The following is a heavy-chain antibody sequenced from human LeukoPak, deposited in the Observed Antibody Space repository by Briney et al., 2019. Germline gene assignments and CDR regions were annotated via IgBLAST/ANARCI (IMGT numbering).Heavy chain of an antibody. CDR1: GFTFSSYA. CDR2: MSYDGSNK. D-gene: IGHD2-21*02. J-gene: IGHJ4*02. CDR3: ARDGDSDYISSYYFDY. V-gene: IGHV3-30*04. Sequence: GGSLRLSCAASGFTFSSYAMHWVRQAPGKGLEWVAVMSYDGSNKYYADSVKGRFTISRDNSKNTLYLQMNSLRAEDTAVYYCARDGDSDYISSYYFDYWGQGTLVTVSS.